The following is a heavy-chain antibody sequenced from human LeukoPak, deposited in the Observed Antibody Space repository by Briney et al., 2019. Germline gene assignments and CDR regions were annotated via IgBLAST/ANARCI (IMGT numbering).Heavy chain of an antibody. CDR3: AMEEAVAGSKGY. J-gene: IGHJ4*02. CDR2: IYHSGST. D-gene: IGHD6-19*01. CDR1: GYSISSGYY. Sequence: SETLSLTCAVSGYSISSGYYWGWIRQPPGKGLGWIGSIYHSGSTYYNPSLKSRVTISVDTSKNQFSLKLSSVTAADTAVYYCAMEEAVAGSKGYWGQGTLVTVSS. V-gene: IGHV4-38-2*01.